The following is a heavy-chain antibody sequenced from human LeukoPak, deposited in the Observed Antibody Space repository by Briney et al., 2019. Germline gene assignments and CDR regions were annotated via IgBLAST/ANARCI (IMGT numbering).Heavy chain of an antibody. Sequence: PGGSLRLSCAASVFTFSSYSMTWVRQAPGKGLEWVSVIGTPDGNTHYADSVRGRFTISRDNSRSMLYLEMNSLRAEDTAVYYCAKYVPSTTKPTRYFDYWGQGTLVTVSS. D-gene: IGHD4-17*01. V-gene: IGHV3-23*01. CDR1: VFTFSSYS. J-gene: IGHJ4*02. CDR2: IGTPDGNT. CDR3: AKYVPSTTKPTRYFDY.